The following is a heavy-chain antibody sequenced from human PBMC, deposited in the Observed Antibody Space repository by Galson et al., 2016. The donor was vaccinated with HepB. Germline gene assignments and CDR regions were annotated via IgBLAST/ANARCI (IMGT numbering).Heavy chain of an antibody. CDR1: GFTFSSYS. D-gene: IGHD6-13*01. Sequence: SLRLSCAASGFTFSSYSMNWVRQAPGKGLEWVAVIWYDGSNKYYADSVKGRFTISRDNSKNTLYLQMNSLRAEDTAVYYCARGYSSSWYLYCFDYWGQGTLVTVSS. J-gene: IGHJ4*02. CDR3: ARGYSSSWYLYCFDY. V-gene: IGHV3-33*08. CDR2: IWYDGSNK.